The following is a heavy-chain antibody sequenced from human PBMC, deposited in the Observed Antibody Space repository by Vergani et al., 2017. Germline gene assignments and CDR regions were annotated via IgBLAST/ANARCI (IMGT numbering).Heavy chain of an antibody. Sequence: EVQLVESGGGLVQPGRSLRLSCAASGFTFDDYAMHWVRRAPGKGLEWVSGISWNSGSIGYADSVKGRFTISRDNAKNSLYLQMNSLRAEDTALYYCAKEAGDLGYFDYWGQGTLVTVSS. J-gene: IGHJ4*02. CDR1: GFTFDDYA. D-gene: IGHD7-27*01. CDR3: AKEAGDLGYFDY. CDR2: ISWNSGSI. V-gene: IGHV3-9*01.